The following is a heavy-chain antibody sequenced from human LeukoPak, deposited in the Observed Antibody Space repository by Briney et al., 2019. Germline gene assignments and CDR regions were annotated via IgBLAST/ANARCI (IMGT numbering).Heavy chain of an antibody. V-gene: IGHV1-8*01. CDR2: MNPNSGNT. Sequence: ASVKVSCTASGYTFTSYDINWVRQATGQGLEWMGWMNPNSGNTGYAQKFQGRVTMTRNTSISTAYMELSSLRSEDTAVYYCARGARSMVRGAIPDNDYWGQGTLVTVSS. J-gene: IGHJ4*02. CDR1: GYTFTSYD. CDR3: ARGARSMVRGAIPDNDY. D-gene: IGHD3-10*01.